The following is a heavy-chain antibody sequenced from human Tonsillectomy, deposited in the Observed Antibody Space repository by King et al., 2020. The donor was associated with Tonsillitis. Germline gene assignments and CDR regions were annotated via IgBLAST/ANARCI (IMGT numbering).Heavy chain of an antibody. Sequence: VQLVESGGGVVQPGGSLRLSCAASGFTFSSSGMHWVRQAPGKGLEWVAFIRYDASNKYYADSVKGRFTISRDNSKNTLYLQMNSLSAEDTAVYYCAKDRASGATGIDYWGQGTLVIVSS. CDR3: AKDRASGATGIDY. V-gene: IGHV3-30*02. CDR2: IRYDASNK. J-gene: IGHJ4*02. CDR1: GFTFSSSG. D-gene: IGHD1-14*01.